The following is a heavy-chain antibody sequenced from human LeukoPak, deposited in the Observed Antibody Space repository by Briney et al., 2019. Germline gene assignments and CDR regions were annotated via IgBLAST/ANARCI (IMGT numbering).Heavy chain of an antibody. V-gene: IGHV3-21*01. D-gene: IGHD3-9*01. J-gene: IGHJ4*02. CDR3: AKFRLSNYDILTGYYYYFDY. Sequence: GGSLRLSCAASGFTFSSYSMIWVRQTPGKGLEWVSSIAGGGGYIYYADSVKGRLTISRDDAKNSLYLQMNSLRAEDTAVYYCAKFRLSNYDILTGYYYYFDYWGQGTLVTVSS. CDR2: IAGGGGYI. CDR1: GFTFSSYS.